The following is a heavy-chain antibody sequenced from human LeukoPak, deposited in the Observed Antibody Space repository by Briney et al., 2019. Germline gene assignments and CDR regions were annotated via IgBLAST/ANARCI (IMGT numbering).Heavy chain of an antibody. Sequence: PSETLSLTCTVSGGSISSYYWSWIRQPPGKGLEWIGYIYYSGSTNYNPSLKSRVTISVDTSKNQFSLKLSSVTAADTAVYYCARLSGIAAAGTFGYYYYYGVDVWGQGTTVTVSS. CDR2: IYYSGST. V-gene: IGHV4-59*01. CDR3: ARLSGIAAAGTFGYYYYYGVDV. CDR1: GGSISSYY. J-gene: IGHJ6*02. D-gene: IGHD6-13*01.